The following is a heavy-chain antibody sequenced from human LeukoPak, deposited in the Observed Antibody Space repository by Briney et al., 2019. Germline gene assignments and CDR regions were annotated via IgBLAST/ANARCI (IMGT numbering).Heavy chain of an antibody. CDR1: GYSFTSYW. V-gene: IGHV5-51*01. J-gene: IGHJ4*02. CDR3: ARQTAMGRSGD. D-gene: IGHD5-18*01. CDR2: MDPSDSET. Sequence: GESLKISCKGSGYSFTSYWIGWVRQMPGKGLEWMGIMDPSDSETRYTPSFQGQVTISVDKSLTTADLQWNSLKASDTAMYYCARQTAMGRSGDWGQGTLVTVSS.